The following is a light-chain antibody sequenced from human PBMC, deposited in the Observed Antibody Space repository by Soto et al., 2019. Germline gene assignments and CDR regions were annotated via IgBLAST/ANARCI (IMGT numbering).Light chain of an antibody. CDR3: SSYAGSNNLV. CDR1: NSDVGGYNY. V-gene: IGLV2-8*01. Sequence: QSALTQPPSASGSPGQSVTISCTGTNSDVGGYNYVSWYQQHPGKAPKVMTYEVSKRPSGVPDRFSGSKSGNTASLTVSGLQAEDEADYYCSSYAGSNNLVFGGGTKLTVL. J-gene: IGLJ3*02. CDR2: EVS.